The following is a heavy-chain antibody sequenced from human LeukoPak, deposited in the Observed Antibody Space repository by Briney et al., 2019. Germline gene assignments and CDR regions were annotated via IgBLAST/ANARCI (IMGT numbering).Heavy chain of an antibody. CDR2: ISWNSGSI. V-gene: IGHV3-9*01. CDR1: GFTFDDYA. D-gene: IGHD4-23*01. J-gene: IGHJ1*01. CDR3: AKDIAYGGNPEYFQH. Sequence: GRSLRLSCAASGFTFDDYAMHWVRQAPGKGLEWVSGISWNSGSIGYADSVKGRFTISRDNAKNSLYLQMNSLRAEDTALYYCAKDIAYGGNPEYFQHWGQGTLVTVSS.